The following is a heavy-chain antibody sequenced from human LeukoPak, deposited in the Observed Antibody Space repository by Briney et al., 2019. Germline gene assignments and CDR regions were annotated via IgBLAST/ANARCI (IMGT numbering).Heavy chain of an antibody. D-gene: IGHD1-26*01. J-gene: IGHJ4*02. CDR1: GFTFNNYA. CDR3: ARGGGVGALGY. V-gene: IGHV3-23*01. CDR2: TSIRGVNP. Sequence: GGSLRLSCVVSGFTFNNYAMSWVRQAPGKGLEWVSSTSIRGVNPTYADSVKGRFTTSRDNSKNTLYLQMNSLRAEDTAVYYCARGGGVGALGYWGQGTLVTVSS.